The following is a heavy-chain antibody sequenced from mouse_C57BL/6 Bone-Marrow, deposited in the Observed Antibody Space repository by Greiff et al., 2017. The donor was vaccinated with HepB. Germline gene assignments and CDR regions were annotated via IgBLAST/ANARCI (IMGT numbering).Heavy chain of an antibody. V-gene: IGHV1-81*01. CDR3: ARGGLRRGYAMDY. D-gene: IGHD2-4*01. J-gene: IGHJ4*01. CDR2: IYPRSGNT. CDR1: GYTFTSYG. Sequence: QVHVKQSGAELARPGASVKLSCKASGYTFTSYGISWVKQRTGQGLEWIGEIYPRSGNTYYNEKFKGKATLTADKSSSTAYMELRSLTSEDSAVYFCARGGLRRGYAMDYWGQGTSVTVSS.